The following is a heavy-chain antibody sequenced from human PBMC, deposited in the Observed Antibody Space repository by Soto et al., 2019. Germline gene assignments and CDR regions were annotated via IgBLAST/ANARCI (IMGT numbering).Heavy chain of an antibody. V-gene: IGHV1-69*01. CDR1: GDTFKNSV. CDR2: TIPLFGTT. J-gene: IGHJ6*02. D-gene: IGHD3-10*01. CDR3: VAELDFGKLSVV. Sequence: QVQLVQSGVEVKKPGSSVRLSCKASGDTFKNSVISWVRQAPGQGLEWMGGTIPLFGTTDYAQKFQGRLTITTDESTTTAYMEVSRLTSEDTAVYYCVAELDFGKLSVVWGQGTTVIVSS.